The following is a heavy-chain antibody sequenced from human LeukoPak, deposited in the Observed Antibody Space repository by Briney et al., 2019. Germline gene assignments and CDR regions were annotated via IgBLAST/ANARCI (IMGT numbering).Heavy chain of an antibody. Sequence: PGGSLRLSCAASGFTFSTYAMSWVRQAPGKGLVWVSHINSDGSNTDYADSVKGRFTISRDNAKNTLYLQMNSLRAEDTAVYYCASFPGLIPSWGQGTLVTVSS. CDR3: ASFPGLIPS. V-gene: IGHV3-74*01. D-gene: IGHD2-2*02. CDR2: INSDGSNT. J-gene: IGHJ5*02. CDR1: GFTFSTYA.